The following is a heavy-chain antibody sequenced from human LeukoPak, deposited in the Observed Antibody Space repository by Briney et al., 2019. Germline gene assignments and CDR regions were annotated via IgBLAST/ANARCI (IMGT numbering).Heavy chain of an antibody. V-gene: IGHV4-39*01. D-gene: IGHD3-10*01. J-gene: IGHJ5*02. Sequence: PSETLSLTCTVSGGSIDRSNYYWVWIRQPPEKGLEWIGSIYYTGSTYYKPSLESRVTISVDTSKNQFSLKLSSATASDTAVYFCARLYDTSRFDPWGQGTLVTVSS. CDR3: ARLYDTSRFDP. CDR1: GGSIDRSNYY. CDR2: IYYTGST.